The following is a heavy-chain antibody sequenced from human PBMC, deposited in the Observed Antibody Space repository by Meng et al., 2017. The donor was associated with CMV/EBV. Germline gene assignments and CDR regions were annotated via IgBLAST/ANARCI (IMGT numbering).Heavy chain of an antibody. J-gene: IGHJ6*02. CDR1: GGTFSSYA. D-gene: IGHD2-2*01. Sequence: SVKVSCKASGGTFSSYAISWVRQAPGQGLEWMGGIIPIFVTANYAQKFQGRVTITTDESTSTAYMELSSLRSEDTAVYYCASTRASVVPAATSSYYYYYGMDVWGQGTTVTVSS. CDR3: ASTRASVVPAATSSYYYYYGMDV. V-gene: IGHV1-69*05. CDR2: IIPIFVTA.